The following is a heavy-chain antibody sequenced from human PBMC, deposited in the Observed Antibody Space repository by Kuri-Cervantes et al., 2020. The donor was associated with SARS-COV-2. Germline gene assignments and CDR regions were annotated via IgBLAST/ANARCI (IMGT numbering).Heavy chain of an antibody. CDR1: GVSFDYRF. D-gene: IGHD5-24*01. CDR3: ARSGPGAISREDGAFDI. Sequence: SVKVSCKASGVSFDYRFLHWVRQALGQALEWMGWITPFNGNTNYAQRFQDRVTITRDRSMSTAYMELSSLRFEDTAMYYCARSGPGAISREDGAFDIWGQGTMVTVSS. V-gene: IGHV1-45*02. J-gene: IGHJ3*02. CDR2: ITPFNGNT.